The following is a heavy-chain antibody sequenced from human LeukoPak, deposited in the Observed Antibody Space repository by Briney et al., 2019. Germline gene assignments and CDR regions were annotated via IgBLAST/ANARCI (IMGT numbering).Heavy chain of an antibody. D-gene: IGHD3-22*01. Sequence: ASVKVPCKASGYTFTGYYMHWVRQAPGQGLEWMGWINPNSGGTNYAQKFQGRVTMTRDTSISTAYMELSRLRSDDTAVYYCARDLSPGYYYDSSGYYFNYWGQGTLVTVSS. CDR2: INPNSGGT. CDR1: GYTFTGYY. V-gene: IGHV1-2*02. J-gene: IGHJ4*02. CDR3: ARDLSPGYYYDSSGYYFNY.